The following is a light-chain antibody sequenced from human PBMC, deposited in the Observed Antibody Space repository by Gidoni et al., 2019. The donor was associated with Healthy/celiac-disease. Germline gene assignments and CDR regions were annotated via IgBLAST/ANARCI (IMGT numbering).Light chain of an antibody. CDR3: AAWDDSLRGV. CDR2: RNN. J-gene: IGLJ3*02. V-gene: IGLV1-47*01. CDR1: SSNIGSNY. Sequence: ISCSGSSSNIGSNYVYWYQQLPGTAPKLLIYRNNQRPSGVPDRFSGSKSGTSASLAISGLRSEDEADYYSAAWDDSLRGVFGGGTKLTVL.